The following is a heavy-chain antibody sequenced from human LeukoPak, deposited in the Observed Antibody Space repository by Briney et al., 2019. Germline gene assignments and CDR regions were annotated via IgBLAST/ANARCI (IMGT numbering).Heavy chain of an antibody. V-gene: IGHV3-30*02. D-gene: IGHD3-22*01. CDR2: IRYDGSNK. CDR3: AKDKGYDSSGVDY. J-gene: IGHJ4*02. Sequence: GGSLRLSCAVSGFTFSSYGVHWVRQAPVKGREGVAFIRYDGSNKYYADSVKGRFTISRDNSKNTLYLQMNSLRAEDTAVYYCAKDKGYDSSGVDYWGQGTLVTVSS. CDR1: GFTFSSYG.